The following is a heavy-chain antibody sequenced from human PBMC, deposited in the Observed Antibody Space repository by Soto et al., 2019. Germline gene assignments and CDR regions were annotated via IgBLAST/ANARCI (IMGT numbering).Heavy chain of an antibody. V-gene: IGHV4-34*01. D-gene: IGHD3-10*01. CDR2: INHSGST. CDR1: GGSFSGYY. J-gene: IGHJ4*02. Sequence: SETLSLTCAVYGGSFSGYYWSWIRQPPGKGLEWIGEINHSGSTNYNPSLKSRVTISVDTSKNQFSLKLSSVTAADTAVYYCARGNWLLLWFGELTPGFPYFDYWGQGTLVTVSS. CDR3: ARGNWLLLWFGELTPGFPYFDY.